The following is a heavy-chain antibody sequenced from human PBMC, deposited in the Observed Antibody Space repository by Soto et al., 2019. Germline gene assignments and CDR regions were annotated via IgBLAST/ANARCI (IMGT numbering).Heavy chain of an antibody. V-gene: IGHV3-23*01. Sequence: GGSLRLSCAASGFTFSPYAMTWVRQAPGKGLEWVSSISGSGGNTNYADSVRGRFTVSRDNSKRTLSLQMNSLTEEDTAIYYCAKGLRRLLRTQYYYGLDVWGRGTTVTVSS. J-gene: IGHJ6*02. CDR2: ISGSGGNT. CDR1: GFTFSPYA. D-gene: IGHD3-16*01. CDR3: AKGLRRLLRTQYYYGLDV.